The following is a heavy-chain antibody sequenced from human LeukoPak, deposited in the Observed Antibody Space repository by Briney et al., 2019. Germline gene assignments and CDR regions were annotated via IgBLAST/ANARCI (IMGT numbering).Heavy chain of an antibody. V-gene: IGHV4-61*02. CDR3: AVSRITMVRGVIMPFDY. CDR1: GGSISSGSYY. D-gene: IGHD3-10*01. J-gene: IGHJ4*02. CDR2: IYTSGST. Sequence: SETLSLTCTVSGGSISSGSYYWSWIRQPAGKRLEWIGRIYTSGSTNYNPSLKSRVTISVDTSKNQFSLKLSSVTAADTAVYYCAVSRITMVRGVIMPFDYWGQGTLVTVSS.